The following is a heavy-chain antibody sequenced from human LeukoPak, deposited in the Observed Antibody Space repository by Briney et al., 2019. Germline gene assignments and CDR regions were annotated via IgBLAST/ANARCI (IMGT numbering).Heavy chain of an antibody. J-gene: IGHJ4*02. Sequence: SETLSLTCTVSGGSIGSSSYYWGWIRQPPGEGLEWIGNIYYSGSTYYNPSLKGRVTMSVDTSKNQFSLRLSSVTAADTAMYYCARALGGTPFDYWGQGTLVTVSS. V-gene: IGHV4-39*01. CDR3: ARALGGTPFDY. CDR1: GGSIGSSSYY. D-gene: IGHD1-26*01. CDR2: IYYSGST.